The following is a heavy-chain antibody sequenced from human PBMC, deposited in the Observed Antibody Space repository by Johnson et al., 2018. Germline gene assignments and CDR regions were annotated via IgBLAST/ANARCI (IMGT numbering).Heavy chain of an antibody. D-gene: IGHD3-22*01. J-gene: IGHJ3*02. CDR1: GFTFSSYG. CDR3: ARGHYFDRSDYGSPLEPDAFDI. V-gene: IGHV3-30*03. Sequence: QVQLVQSGGGVVQPGRSLRLSCAASGFTFSSYGMHWVRQAQGKGLEWVAVISYDGSNKYSADSVKGRFTISRDNSKNTLYLKMHSLRVEDTTVYYCARGHYFDRSDYGSPLEPDAFDIWGQGTMVTVSS. CDR2: ISYDGSNK.